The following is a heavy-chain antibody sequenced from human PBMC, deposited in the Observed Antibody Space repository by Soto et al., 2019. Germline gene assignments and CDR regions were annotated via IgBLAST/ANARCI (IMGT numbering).Heavy chain of an antibody. CDR2: IYYSGST. CDR1: GGSISSYY. Sequence: QVQLQESGPGLVKPSETLSLTCTVSGGSISSYYWSWIRQPPGKGLEWIGYIYYSGSTNYNPSLKSRVTISVDTSKNQFSLKLSSVTAADTAVYYCARGLAAHPFDYWGQGTLVTVSS. J-gene: IGHJ4*02. CDR3: ARGLAAHPFDY. D-gene: IGHD6-6*01. V-gene: IGHV4-59*01.